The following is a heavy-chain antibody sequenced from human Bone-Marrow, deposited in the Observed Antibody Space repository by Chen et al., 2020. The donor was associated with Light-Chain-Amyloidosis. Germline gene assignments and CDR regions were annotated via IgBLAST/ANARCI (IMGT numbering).Heavy chain of an antibody. V-gene: IGHV3-30*18. D-gene: IGHD5-18*01. J-gene: IGHJ4*02. Sequence: QLVESGGGVVQPGTSLRLSCEASGFTLSSYGMHWVRQTPGKGLEWLAVVLQDGTKQYYADSILGRFTISRDDSKNTVYLQMSRLRVEDTAMYYCAQLYSYGRPFNHWGQGTLVSVSS. CDR3: AQLYSYGRPFNH. CDR2: VLQDGTKQ. CDR1: GFTLSSYG.